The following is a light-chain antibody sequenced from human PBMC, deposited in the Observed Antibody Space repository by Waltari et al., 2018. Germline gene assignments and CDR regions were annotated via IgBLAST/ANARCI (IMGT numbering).Light chain of an antibody. CDR3: QQYDSAVLT. V-gene: IGKV3-20*01. CDR2: GAS. Sequence: VLTQSPGTLSLSPGERAILSCRASQSVRSNSLVWYQQKPGQTPRLLIYGASSRATGIPERFSGSGSGTDFTLTISSREPEDFAMYYCQQYDSAVLTFGGGTKVEIK. J-gene: IGKJ4*01. CDR1: QSVRSNS.